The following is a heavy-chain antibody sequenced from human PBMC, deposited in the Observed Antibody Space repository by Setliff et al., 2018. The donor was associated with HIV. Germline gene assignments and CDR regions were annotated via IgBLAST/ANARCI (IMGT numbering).Heavy chain of an antibody. Sequence: PSETLSLTCAVYGGSFSGYYWNWIRQSPGRGLEWIGEINHSGSTYYNPSLKSRVTISVDTSKDHFSLRLNSMTAADTAVYYCARGGIATRPEFPVDYWGQGTLVTVSS. CDR2: INHSGST. D-gene: IGHD6-6*01. V-gene: IGHV4-34*01. J-gene: IGHJ4*02. CDR3: ARGGIATRPEFPVDY. CDR1: GGSFSGYY.